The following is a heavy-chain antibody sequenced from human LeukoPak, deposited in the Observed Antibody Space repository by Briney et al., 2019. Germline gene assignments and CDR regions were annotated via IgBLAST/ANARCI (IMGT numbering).Heavy chain of an antibody. D-gene: IGHD3-22*01. CDR3: AKGGHGRREHSGYSRSASTD. Sequence: GGSPRLSCAASGFTFSSYAMSWVRQAPGKGLEWVSAISGSGGSTYYADSVKGRFTISRDNSKNTLYLQINSLRAEDTAIYYCAKGGHGRREHSGYSRSASTDWGQGTLVTVSS. CDR1: GFTFSSYA. V-gene: IGHV3-23*01. CDR2: ISGSGGST. J-gene: IGHJ4*02.